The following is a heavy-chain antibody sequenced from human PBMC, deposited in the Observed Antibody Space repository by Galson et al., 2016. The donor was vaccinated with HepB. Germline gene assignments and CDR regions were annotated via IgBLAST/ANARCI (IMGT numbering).Heavy chain of an antibody. V-gene: IGHV4-59*01. J-gene: IGHJ6*02. D-gene: IGHD1-14*01. Sequence: SETLSLTCTVSGGSISDYYWSWIRQPPGKGLEWIGSIYNSGSTNYNPSLKSRVTISIDTPKNQFSLKVSSVTAADTAVYYCARDRQPSRYHGLHVWGQGTTVTVSS. CDR2: IYNSGST. CDR1: GGSISDYY. CDR3: ARDRQPSRYHGLHV.